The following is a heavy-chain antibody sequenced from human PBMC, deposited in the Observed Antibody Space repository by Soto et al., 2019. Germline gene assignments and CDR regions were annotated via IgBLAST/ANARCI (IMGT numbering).Heavy chain of an antibody. V-gene: IGHV4-34*01. D-gene: IGHD6-13*01. CDR2: IHQSGTT. CDR3: ARSSHKESWFDP. CDR1: GGSLSGYC. Sequence: SETLSLTCAVYGGSLSGYCWSWIRQPPGKGLEWIGEIHQSGTTNYNPSLKSRVTISVDTSKNQFSLNLSSVTAADTAVYYCARSSHKESWFDPWGQGTLVTVSS. J-gene: IGHJ5*02.